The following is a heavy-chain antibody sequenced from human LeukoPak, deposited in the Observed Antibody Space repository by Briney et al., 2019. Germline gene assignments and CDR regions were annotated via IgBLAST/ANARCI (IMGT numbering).Heavy chain of an antibody. D-gene: IGHD3-22*01. V-gene: IGHV4-4*02. J-gene: IGHJ5*02. CDR2: IYHSGST. Sequence: SETLSLTCAVSGGSISSSNWWSWIRQPPGQGLEWIGEIYHSGSTNYNPSLKSRVTISVDKSKNQFSLKLSSVTAADTAVYYCARSNYYDSSGYYYVGWFDPWGQGTLVTVSS. CDR3: ARSNYYDSSGYYYVGWFDP. CDR1: GGSISSSNW.